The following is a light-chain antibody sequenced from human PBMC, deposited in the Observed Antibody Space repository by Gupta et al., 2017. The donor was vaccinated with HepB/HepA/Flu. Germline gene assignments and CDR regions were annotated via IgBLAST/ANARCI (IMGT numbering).Light chain of an antibody. CDR1: QSVSAW. V-gene: IGKV1-5*03. CDR2: KAS. J-gene: IGKJ1*01. Sequence: DIQMTQSPSTLSASVGDRVTIHCRASQSVSAWVAWYQQKPEKHPKLLISKASILEDGVPSRFSGSGSGTEFTLSIGSLQSDDFATYYCQQYGDYVRTFGQGTKV. CDR3: QQYGDYVRT.